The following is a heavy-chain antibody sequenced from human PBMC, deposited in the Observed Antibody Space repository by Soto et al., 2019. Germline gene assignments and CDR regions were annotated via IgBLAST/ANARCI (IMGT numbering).Heavy chain of an antibody. J-gene: IGHJ6*03. CDR2: INPSGGTT. D-gene: IGHD2-2*01. CDR1: GVTFTSYY. CDR3: AMRSTEGAYYYMDV. Sequence: ASVKVSCKASGVTFTSYYMHCVRQAPGQGLEWMGIINPSGGTTTYAQNFQDRVTMTRDTSTSTVYMELSSLRSEDTAVYYCAMRSTEGAYYYMDVWGKGTTVTVSS. V-gene: IGHV1-46*03.